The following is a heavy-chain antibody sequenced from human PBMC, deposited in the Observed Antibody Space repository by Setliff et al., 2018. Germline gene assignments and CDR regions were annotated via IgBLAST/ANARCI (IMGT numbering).Heavy chain of an antibody. CDR3: ARFYGDYQFDY. J-gene: IGHJ4*02. D-gene: IGHD4-17*01. CDR1: GGSISSSSYY. CDR2: IHYSGST. V-gene: IGHV4-39*07. Sequence: SETLSLTCTVSGGSISSSSYYWGWIRQPPGKGLEWIGSIHYSGSTYYNPSLKSRVTISVDTSKNQFSLKLSSVTAADTAVYYCARFYGDYQFDYWGQGTLVTVSS.